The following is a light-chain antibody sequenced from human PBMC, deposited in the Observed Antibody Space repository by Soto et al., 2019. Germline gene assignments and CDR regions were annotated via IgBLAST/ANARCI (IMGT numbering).Light chain of an antibody. J-gene: IGLJ2*01. CDR3: ASWDDSLIGVV. Sequence: QSVLTQPPSASGTPGQRVTISCSGSNSNIGSNTVNWYQQLPGTAPKLLIYSNNQRPSGVPGRFSDSKSGTSASLAISGLQSEDEADYYCASWDDSLIGVVFGGGTQLTVL. CDR1: NSNIGSNT. V-gene: IGLV1-44*01. CDR2: SNN.